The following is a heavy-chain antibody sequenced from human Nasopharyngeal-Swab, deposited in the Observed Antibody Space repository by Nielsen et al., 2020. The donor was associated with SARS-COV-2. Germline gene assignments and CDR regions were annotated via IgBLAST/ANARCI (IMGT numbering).Heavy chain of an antibody. CDR3: ARVGAYYYDSSGQKHWYFDL. D-gene: IGHD3-22*01. V-gene: IGHV4-30-4*01. CDR2: IYYSGST. J-gene: IGHJ2*01. Sequence: WIRQPPGKGLEWIGYIYYSGSTYYNPSLKSRVTISVDTSKNQFSLKLSSVTAADTAVYYCARVGAYYYDSSGQKHWYFDLWGHGTLVTVSS.